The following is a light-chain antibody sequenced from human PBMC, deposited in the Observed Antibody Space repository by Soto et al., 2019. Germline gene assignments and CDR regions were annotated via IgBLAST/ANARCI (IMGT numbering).Light chain of an antibody. V-gene: IGKV1-5*01. CDR1: QSISSW. Sequence: DIQMTQSPSTLSASVGDRVTITCRASQSISSWLAWYQQKPGKAPKLLIYDASSLESGVTTRFSGSGSGTEVTLTISSLQPDDFATYYCQQYDSYSPWTFGQGTKVEIK. CDR2: DAS. J-gene: IGKJ1*01. CDR3: QQYDSYSPWT.